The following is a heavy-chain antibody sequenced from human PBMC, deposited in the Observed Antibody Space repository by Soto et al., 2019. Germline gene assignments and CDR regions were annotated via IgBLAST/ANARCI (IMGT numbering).Heavy chain of an antibody. CDR2: IKSKGSGGTV. J-gene: IGHJ1*01. CDR3: ATYAAARPEGFRH. CDR1: GFPFIDAW. D-gene: IGHD6-13*01. V-gene: IGHV3-15*01. Sequence: EVQLVESGGGLVQPGGSLRLSCAASGFPFIDAWMSWVRQAPGKGLEWVGRIKSKGSGGTVDYAIPIKDRFIISRADSENSMYLQMNSLKTEDTAVYYCATYAAARPEGFRHWGQGTRVSVSS.